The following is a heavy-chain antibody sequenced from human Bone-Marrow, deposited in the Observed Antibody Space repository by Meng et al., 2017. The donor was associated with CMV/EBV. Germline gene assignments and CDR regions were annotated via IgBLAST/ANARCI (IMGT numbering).Heavy chain of an antibody. CDR2: ISYDGSNK. J-gene: IGHJ6*02. CDR3: AREIRGLARGYYYYGMDV. Sequence: GGSLRLSCAASGFTFSSYAMHWVRQAPGKGLEWVAVISYDGSNKYYADSVKGRFTISRDNSKNTLYLQMNSLRAEDTAVYYCAREIRGLARGYYYYGMDVWGQGTTVTVSS. CDR1: GFTFSSYA. D-gene: IGHD3-16*01. V-gene: IGHV3-30-3*01.